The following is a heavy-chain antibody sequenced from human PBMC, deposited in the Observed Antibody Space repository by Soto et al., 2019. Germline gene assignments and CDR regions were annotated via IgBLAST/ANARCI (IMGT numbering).Heavy chain of an antibody. V-gene: IGHV3-23*01. CDR2: ISGSGGST. D-gene: IGHD6-6*01. CDR3: AKDGAPYPESSSSVT. J-gene: IGHJ5*02. CDR1: GFTFSSYA. Sequence: YLRLSCAASGFTFSSYAMSWVRQAPGKGLEWVSAISGSGGSTYYADSVKGRFTISRDNSKNTLYLQMNSLRAEDTAVYYCAKDGAPYPESSSSVTWGQGTLVTVSS.